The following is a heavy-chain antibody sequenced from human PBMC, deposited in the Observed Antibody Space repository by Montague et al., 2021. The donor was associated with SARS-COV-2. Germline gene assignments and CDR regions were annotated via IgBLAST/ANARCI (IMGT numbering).Heavy chain of an antibody. J-gene: IGHJ5*02. D-gene: IGHD2-2*02. V-gene: IGHV4-34*01. Sequence: SETLSLTCAVYGGSFSCYYWSWIRQPPGKGLEWIGEINHSGSTNYNPSLKSRVTISLDTSKTQFSLKLSSVTAAGTAVYYCASLTLGYCSSTSCYSDWFDPWGQGTLVTVSS. CDR1: GGSFSCYY. CDR3: ASLTLGYCSSTSCYSDWFDP. CDR2: INHSGST.